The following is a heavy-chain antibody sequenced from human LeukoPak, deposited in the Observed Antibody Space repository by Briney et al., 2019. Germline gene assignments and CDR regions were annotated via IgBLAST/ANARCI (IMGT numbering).Heavy chain of an antibody. CDR2: ISGSGGST. J-gene: IGHJ4*02. CDR3: AKRPGGLRFDY. V-gene: IGHV3-23*01. D-gene: IGHD3-16*01. CDR1: EFTFITYI. Sequence: PGGSLRLSCAASEFTFITYIMSWVRQAPGKGLEWVSTISGSGGSTYYADSVKGRFTISRDNSKNTLYLQMNSLRAEDTAVYYCAKRPGGLRFDYWGQGTLVTVSS.